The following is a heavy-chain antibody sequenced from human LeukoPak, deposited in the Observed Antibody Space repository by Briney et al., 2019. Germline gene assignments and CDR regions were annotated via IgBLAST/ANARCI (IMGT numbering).Heavy chain of an antibody. CDR3: SSYRTLGDYSHY. Sequence: PGGSLRLSCTTSGFTFSDYAVSWVRQAPGKGLEWVGFIRSKIYGGTIEYAASVKGRFTISRDDSKSIAYLQMDSLKIEDTAVYYCSSYRTLGDYSHYWGQGTLVTVSS. D-gene: IGHD3-16*01. CDR2: IRSKIYGGTI. V-gene: IGHV3-49*04. CDR1: GFTFSDYA. J-gene: IGHJ4*02.